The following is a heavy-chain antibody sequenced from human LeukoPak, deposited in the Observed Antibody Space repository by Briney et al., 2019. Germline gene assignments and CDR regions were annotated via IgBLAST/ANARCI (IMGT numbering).Heavy chain of an antibody. CDR1: GGSFSGYY. J-gene: IGHJ4*02. D-gene: IGHD3-16*01. Sequence: SETLSLTCAVYGGSFSGYYWSWIRQPPGKGLEWIGEINHSGSTNYNPSLKSRVTISVDTSKNQFSLKLSSVTAADTAVYYCARPVEGAMDYWGQGTLVTVSS. CDR3: ARPVEGAMDY. CDR2: INHSGST. V-gene: IGHV4-34*01.